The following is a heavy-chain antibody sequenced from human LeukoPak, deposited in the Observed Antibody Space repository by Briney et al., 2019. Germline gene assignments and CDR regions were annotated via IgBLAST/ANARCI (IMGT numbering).Heavy chain of an antibody. D-gene: IGHD6-13*01. J-gene: IGHJ5*02. V-gene: IGHV1-2*02. Sequence: ASVKVSCKASGYTFTGYYMHWVRQAPGQGLEWMGWINPNSGGTNYAQKFQGRVTMTRDTSTSTVYMELSSLRSEDTAVYYCARSGIAAAGNWFDPWGQGTLVTVSS. CDR1: GYTFTGYY. CDR2: INPNSGGT. CDR3: ARSGIAAAGNWFDP.